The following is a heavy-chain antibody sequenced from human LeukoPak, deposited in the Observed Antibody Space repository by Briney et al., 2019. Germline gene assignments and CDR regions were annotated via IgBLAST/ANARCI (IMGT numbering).Heavy chain of an antibody. CDR2: IRYDGSNK. CDR1: GFSFSSYG. CDR3: AKDRDSSGHAFNM. D-gene: IGHD3-22*01. Sequence: GGSLRLSCAGSGFSFSSYGKHWVRQAPGKGLEWVAFIRYDGSNKYYADSVKGRFTISRDNSKNTLDLQMNSLRPEDTAVYYCAKDRDSSGHAFNMWGQGTMVTVSS. V-gene: IGHV3-30*02. J-gene: IGHJ3*02.